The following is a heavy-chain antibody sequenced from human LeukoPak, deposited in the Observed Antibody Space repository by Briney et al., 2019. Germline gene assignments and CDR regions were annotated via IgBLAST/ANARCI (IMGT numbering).Heavy chain of an antibody. CDR1: GGSISSYY. D-gene: IGHD6-13*01. J-gene: IGHJ4*02. Sequence: SETLSLTCTVSGGSISSYYWSWIRQPAGKGLEWIGRIYTSGSTNYNPSLKSRVTMSVDTSKNQFSLKLSSVTAADTAVYYCARGSSYRAAAGTDFDYWAGEPWSPSPQ. V-gene: IGHV4-4*07. CDR2: IYTSGST. CDR3: ARGSSYRAAAGTDFDY.